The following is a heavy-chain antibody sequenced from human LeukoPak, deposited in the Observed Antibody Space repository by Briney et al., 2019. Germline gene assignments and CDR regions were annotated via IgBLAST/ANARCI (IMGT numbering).Heavy chain of an antibody. Sequence: ASVEVSCKASEYTFTTYDINWVRQASGQGLEWMGWMNPNSGNTGYAQKFQGRVTMTRHTSISTAYMELSSLRSEDTAVYYCARGPRNWGFDYWGPGTLVTVSS. D-gene: IGHD7-27*01. V-gene: IGHV1-8*01. CDR1: EYTFTTYD. J-gene: IGHJ4*02. CDR2: MNPNSGNT. CDR3: ARGPRNWGFDY.